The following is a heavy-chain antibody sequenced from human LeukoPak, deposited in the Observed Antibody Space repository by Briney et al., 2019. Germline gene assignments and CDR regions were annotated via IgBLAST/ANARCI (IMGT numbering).Heavy chain of an antibody. V-gene: IGHV1-69*01. Sequence: GSSVKVSCKASGGTFSSYAISWVRQAPGQGLEWMGGIIPIFGTANYAQKFQGRVTITADESTSTAYMELSSLRSEDTAVYYCARAHLEYGSGLYYFDYWGQGTLVTVSS. D-gene: IGHD6-19*01. J-gene: IGHJ4*02. CDR2: IIPIFGTA. CDR3: ARAHLEYGSGLYYFDY. CDR1: GGTFSSYA.